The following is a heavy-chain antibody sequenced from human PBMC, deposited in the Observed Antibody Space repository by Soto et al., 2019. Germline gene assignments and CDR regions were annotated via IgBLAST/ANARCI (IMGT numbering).Heavy chain of an antibody. CDR3: ARSIVTPSAMFDH. CDR1: GGPVNRGGYS. CDR2: IYRTGHT. J-gene: IGHJ5*02. V-gene: IGHV4-30-2*01. Sequence: SETLSLTCAVSGGPVNRGGYSGSCIRQTPGKGLEWLAYIYRTGHTIYNPSLNSRATISLDEPNNQFSLHLTSVTAADTAVYYCARSIVTPSAMFDHWGQGLLVTVFS. D-gene: IGHD2-2*01.